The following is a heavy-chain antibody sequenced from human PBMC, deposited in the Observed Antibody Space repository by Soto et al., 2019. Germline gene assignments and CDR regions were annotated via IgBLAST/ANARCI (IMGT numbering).Heavy chain of an antibody. CDR1: GGTFSSYA. D-gene: IGHD6-13*01. CDR3: ARDFAAAAGFERSLSFSTPRWGYFQH. J-gene: IGHJ1*01. CDR2: IIPIFGTA. Sequence: ASVKVSCKASGGTFSSYAISWVRQAPGQGLEWMGGIIPIFGTANYAQKFQGRVTITADESTSTAYMELSSLRSEDTAVYYCARDFAAAAGFERSLSFSTPRWGYFQHWGQGTLVTVSS. V-gene: IGHV1-69*13.